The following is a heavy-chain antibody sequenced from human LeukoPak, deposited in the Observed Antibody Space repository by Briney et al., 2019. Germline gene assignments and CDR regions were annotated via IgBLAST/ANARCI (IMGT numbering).Heavy chain of an antibody. J-gene: IGHJ3*02. V-gene: IGHV3-30*18. CDR2: RSYGGSNK. CDR1: GFTLSSYG. Sequence: PGRSLRLSCAASGFTLSSYGMHWVRQAPGNGLVWVAVRSYGGSNKYYADSVKGRFTISRDNSKNTLYLQMNSLRAEDTAVYYCAKEVGYCTNGVCFGGDAFDIWGQGTMVTVSS. D-gene: IGHD2-8*01. CDR3: AKEVGYCTNGVCFGGDAFDI.